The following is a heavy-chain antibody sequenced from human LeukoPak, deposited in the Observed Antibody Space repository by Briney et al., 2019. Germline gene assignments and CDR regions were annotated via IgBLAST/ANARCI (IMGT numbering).Heavy chain of an antibody. CDR3: VRRSSWSTYNYFDP. CDR1: GGSISSYY. D-gene: IGHD6-13*01. V-gene: IGHV4-59*08. Sequence: SETLSLTCTVSGGSISSYYWSWIRQPPGKGLEWIGYIYYSRTTNYNPSLKSRVTISVDTSENQFSLKLSSVTAADTAVYYCVRRSSWSTYNYFDPWGQGTLVIVSS. CDR2: IYYSRTT. J-gene: IGHJ5*02.